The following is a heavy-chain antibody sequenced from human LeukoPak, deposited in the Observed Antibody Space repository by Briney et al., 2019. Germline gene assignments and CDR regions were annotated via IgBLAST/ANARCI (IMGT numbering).Heavy chain of an antibody. CDR1: GGSISSYY. CDR2: IYTSGST. D-gene: IGHD2-2*01. Sequence: PSETLSLTCTVSGGSISSYYWSWIRQPAGKGLEWIGRIYTSGSTNYNPSLKSRVTMSVDTSKNQFSLKLSSVTAADTAVYYCHIVVVPAATSAFDIWGQRTMVTVSS. J-gene: IGHJ3*02. CDR3: HIVVVPAATSAFDI. V-gene: IGHV4-4*07.